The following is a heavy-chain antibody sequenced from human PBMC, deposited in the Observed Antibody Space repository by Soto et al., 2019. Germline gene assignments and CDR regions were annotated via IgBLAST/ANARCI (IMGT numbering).Heavy chain of an antibody. Sequence: SETLSLTCTVSGGSVSSGSYYWSWIRQHPGRGLEWIGYIYYTGNTYYNPSLKSRLAISVDTSKNQFSLKLTSVTAADTAVYYCARHPICAYYHDHWDQGPLVTVST. CDR3: ARHPICAYYHDH. V-gene: IGHV4-31*03. CDR1: GGSVSSGSYY. CDR2: IYYTGNT. D-gene: IGHD3-3*01. J-gene: IGHJ4*02.